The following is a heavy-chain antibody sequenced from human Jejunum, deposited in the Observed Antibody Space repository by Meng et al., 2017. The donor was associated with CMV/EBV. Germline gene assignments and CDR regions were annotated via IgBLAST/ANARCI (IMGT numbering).Heavy chain of an antibody. Sequence: GFTFSSSAMSWVRQAPGKGLEWVSAITGTAGSTFYADSVKGRFTITRDNSKNTLYLQMNSLRAEDTAVYYCAKDRSFTVRGYFDYWGQGTLVTVSS. CDR1: GFTFSSSA. CDR2: ITGTAGST. V-gene: IGHV3-23*01. D-gene: IGHD4-11*01. J-gene: IGHJ4*02. CDR3: AKDRSFTVRGYFDY.